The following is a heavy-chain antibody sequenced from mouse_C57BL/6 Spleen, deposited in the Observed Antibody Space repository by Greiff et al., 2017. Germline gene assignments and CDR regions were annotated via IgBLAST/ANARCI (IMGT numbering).Heavy chain of an antibody. D-gene: IGHD1-1*01. CDR2: IYPRSGNT. V-gene: IGHV1-81*01. Sequence: QVQLQQSGAELARPGASVKLSCKASGYTFTSYGISWVKQRTGQGLEWIGEIYPRSGNTYYNEKFKGKATLTADKSSSTAYMELRSLTSEDSAVYFCARSTTVASVGYFDVWGTGTTVTVSS. CDR3: ARSTTVASVGYFDV. CDR1: GYTFTSYG. J-gene: IGHJ1*03.